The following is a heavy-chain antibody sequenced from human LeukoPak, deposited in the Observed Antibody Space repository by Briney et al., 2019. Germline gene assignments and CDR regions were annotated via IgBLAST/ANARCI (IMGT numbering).Heavy chain of an antibody. D-gene: IGHD3-22*01. CDR1: RFTFRNYD. J-gene: IGHJ4*02. CDR2: ISLTGRDT. CDR3: AKRDSSGYFPYYLDS. Sequence: PGGSLRLSCTASRFTFRNYDMLWVRQAPGKGLEWVSHISLTGRDTYYADSVKGRFTISRDNSNNILYLHMNSLTAEDTAVYHCAKRDSSGYFPYYLDSWGPGTLVTVSS. V-gene: IGHV3-23*01.